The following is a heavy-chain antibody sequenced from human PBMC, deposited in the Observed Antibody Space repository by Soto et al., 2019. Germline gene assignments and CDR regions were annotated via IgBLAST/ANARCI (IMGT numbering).Heavy chain of an antibody. CDR2: IKQDGSEK. Sequence: EVQLVESGGGLVQPGGSLRLSCAASGFTFSSYWMSWVRQAPGKGLEWVANIKQDGSEKYYVDSVKGRFTTSRDNAKNSLYLQMNSLRAEDTAVYYCARVAEWAQWGWLAYWGQGTLVTVSS. CDR1: GFTFSSYW. V-gene: IGHV3-7*01. CDR3: ARVAEWAQWGWLAY. D-gene: IGHD6-19*01. J-gene: IGHJ4*02.